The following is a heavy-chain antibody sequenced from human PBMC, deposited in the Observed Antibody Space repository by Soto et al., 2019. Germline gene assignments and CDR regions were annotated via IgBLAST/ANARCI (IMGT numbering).Heavy chain of an antibody. D-gene: IGHD3-3*01. CDR3: TRASGHAFDT. Sequence: ASVKVSCKASGYTFTIYCISWVRQAPGQGIEWMGWVSGYNDNTNYAQKLQGRVTMTTDTSTSTAYMEVRSLRSDDTAVYYCTRASGHAFDTWGQGAMVTISS. CDR2: VSGYNDNT. CDR1: GYTFTIYC. J-gene: IGHJ3*02. V-gene: IGHV1-18*01.